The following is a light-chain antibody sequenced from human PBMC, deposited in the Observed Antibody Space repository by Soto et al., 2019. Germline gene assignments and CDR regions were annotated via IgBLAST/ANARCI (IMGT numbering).Light chain of an antibody. CDR1: NANIGAGYA. J-gene: IGLJ2*01. V-gene: IGLV1-40*01. CDR2: GNN. Sequence: QSVLTQPPSVSGAPGQRVTISCTGSNANIGAGYAVHWYQQVPGTVPKLLIHGNNNRPSGVPDRFSGSKSGTSASLAITGLQTEDEADYYCQSYDSSLSGVVFGGGTKVTVL. CDR3: QSYDSSLSGVV.